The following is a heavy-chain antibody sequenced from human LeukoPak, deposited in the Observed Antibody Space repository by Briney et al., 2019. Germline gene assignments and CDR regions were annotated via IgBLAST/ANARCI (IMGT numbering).Heavy chain of an antibody. CDR3: AGFRNFVSDI. J-gene: IGHJ3*02. Sequence: KPSETLSLTCTVSGASISSYYWNWIRQPPGKGLEWIGYIYYSGNTNYNPSLKSRVTMSVDTSKNQFSLKVTSVTAADTAVYYCAGFRNFVSDIWGQGTMVTVSS. V-gene: IGHV4-59*12. D-gene: IGHD3-16*01. CDR1: GASISSYY. CDR2: IYYSGNT.